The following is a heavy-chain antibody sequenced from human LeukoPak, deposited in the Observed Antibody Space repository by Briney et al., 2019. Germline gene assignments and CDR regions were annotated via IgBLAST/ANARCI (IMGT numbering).Heavy chain of an antibody. J-gene: IGHJ4*02. V-gene: IGHV3-21*01. CDR3: ARERVLIGGSYIFDY. CDR1: GFTFSSYS. D-gene: IGHD1-26*01. Sequence: PGGSLRLSCAASGFTFSSYSMNWVRQAPGKGLEWVSSISSSSSYIYYADSVKGRFTISRDNAKNSLYLQMNSLRAEDTAVYYCARERVLIGGSYIFDYWGQGTLVTVSS. CDR2: ISSSSSYI.